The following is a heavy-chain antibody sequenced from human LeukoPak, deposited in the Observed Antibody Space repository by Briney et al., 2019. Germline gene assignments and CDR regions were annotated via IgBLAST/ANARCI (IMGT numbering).Heavy chain of an antibody. D-gene: IGHD2-2*01. CDR2: IYSGGST. V-gene: IGHV3-66*02. J-gene: IGHJ4*02. Sequence: GGSLRLSCAASGFTVSSNYMSWVRQAPGKGLEWVSVIYSGGSTYYADSVKGRFTISRDNSKNTLYLQMNSLRAEDTAVYYCARDDCSSTSCYCDYWGQGTLVTVSS. CDR1: GFTVSSNY. CDR3: ARDDCSSTSCYCDY.